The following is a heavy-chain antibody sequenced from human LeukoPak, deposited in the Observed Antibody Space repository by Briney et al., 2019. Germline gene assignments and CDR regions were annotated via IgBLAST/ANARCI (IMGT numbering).Heavy chain of an antibody. D-gene: IGHD4-17*01. CDR2: IYSGGST. CDR1: GFTVSSNY. J-gene: IGHJ4*02. V-gene: IGHV3-66*01. Sequence: PGGSLRLSCAASGFTVSSNYMSWVRQAPGKGLEWVSVIYSGGSTYYADSVKGRFTISRDNSKNTLYLQMNSLRAEDTAVYYCARSLYGDYVDYWGQGTLVTVSS. CDR3: ARSLYGDYVDY.